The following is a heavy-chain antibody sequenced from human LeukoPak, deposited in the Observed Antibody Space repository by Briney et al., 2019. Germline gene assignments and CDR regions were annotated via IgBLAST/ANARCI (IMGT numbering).Heavy chain of an antibody. V-gene: IGHV4-59*08. CDR3: ARQPRLHVTFDP. D-gene: IGHD2-15*01. Sequence: SETLSLTCTVSGGSISSYYWSWVRQPPGKGLEYIGYIYYTGITNYNPSLKSRVTISVDTSKNQFSLKLSSVTAADSAVYYCARQPRLHVTFDPWGQGTLVTVSS. CDR1: GGSISSYY. J-gene: IGHJ5*02. CDR2: IYYTGIT.